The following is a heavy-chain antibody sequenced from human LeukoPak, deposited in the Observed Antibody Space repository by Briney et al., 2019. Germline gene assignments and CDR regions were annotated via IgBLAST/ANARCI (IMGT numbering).Heavy chain of an antibody. D-gene: IGHD5-12*01. CDR1: GYTFTGYY. V-gene: IGHV1-2*02. CDR2: INPNSGGT. Sequence: ASVKVSCKASGYTFTGYYMHWVRQAPGQGLEWMGWINPNSGGTNYAQKFQGRVTMTRDTSISTAYMELSRLRSDDTAVYYCARVLSGHSGYVFDYWGQGTLVTVSS. J-gene: IGHJ4*02. CDR3: ARVLSGHSGYVFDY.